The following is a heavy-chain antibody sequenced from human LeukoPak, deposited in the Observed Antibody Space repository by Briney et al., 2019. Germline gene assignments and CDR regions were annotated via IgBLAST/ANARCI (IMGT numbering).Heavy chain of an antibody. CDR3: ARDRNSPRDQFDY. V-gene: IGHV3-23*01. CDR2: ISADGGSA. CDR1: GFTFGSYA. Sequence: GGSPRLSCAASGFTFGSYALSWVRQAPGKGLEWVSAISADGGSAWYAGSVRGRSTISRDNSKNTVYLQMNTLRAEDTAVYFCARDRNSPRDQFDYWGQGTLVTVSS. J-gene: IGHJ4*02. D-gene: IGHD4-23*01.